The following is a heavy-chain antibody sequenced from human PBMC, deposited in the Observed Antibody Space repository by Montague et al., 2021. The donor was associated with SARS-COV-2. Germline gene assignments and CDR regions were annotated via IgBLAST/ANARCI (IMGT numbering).Heavy chain of an antibody. CDR1: GGSFSGYH. CDR2: INHSGST. CDR3: ARGVRQLGVRYYYYYIDV. J-gene: IGHJ6*03. V-gene: IGHV4-34*01. D-gene: IGHD6-6*01. Sequence: SETLSLTCAVYGGSFSGYHWSWIRQPPGKGLEWIGEINHSGSTNYNPSLKSRVTTSMDTSKNQFSLKLSSVTAADTAVYYCARGVRQLGVRYYYYYIDVWDKGTTVTVSS.